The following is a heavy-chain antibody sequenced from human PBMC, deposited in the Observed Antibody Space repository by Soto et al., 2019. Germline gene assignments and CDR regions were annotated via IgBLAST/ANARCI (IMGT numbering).Heavy chain of an antibody. Sequence: ASETLSLTCAVSGGSISSGGYSWSWIRPAPGKGLEWIGYFYDSRITYYNPSLKRRVTISVDRSKNQFTLKLSSVTAADTAVYYCASCSTVLHYYRMDVWGQGTTVTVSS. J-gene: IGHJ6*02. CDR3: ASCSTVLHYYRMDV. CDR2: FYDSRIT. D-gene: IGHD4-17*01. CDR1: GGSISSGGYS. V-gene: IGHV4-30-2*01.